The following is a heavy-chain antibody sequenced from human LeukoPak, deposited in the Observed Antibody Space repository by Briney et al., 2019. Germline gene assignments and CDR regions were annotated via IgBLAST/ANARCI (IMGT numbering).Heavy chain of an antibody. CDR2: INSDGSTT. CDR1: GFPFSSYW. CDR3: ARDAFGVDKSPF. J-gene: IGHJ4*02. D-gene: IGHD3-3*01. V-gene: IGHV3-74*01. Sequence: GGSLRLSCVASGFPFSSYWMHWVRQAPGKGLVWVSRINSDGSTTSYADSVKGRFTISRDNAKNTLYLQMNSLRDEDTAVYYCARDAFGVDKSPFWGQGTLVTVSS.